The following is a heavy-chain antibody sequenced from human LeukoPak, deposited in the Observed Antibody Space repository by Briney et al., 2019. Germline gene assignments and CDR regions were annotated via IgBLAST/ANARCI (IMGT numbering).Heavy chain of an antibody. J-gene: IGHJ5*02. D-gene: IGHD6-19*01. CDR3: IAVAGP. V-gene: IGHV3-30*03. Sequence: GSLRLSCAASGFTFSSYGLHWVRPAPGKGLEWVAVISYDGSNKYYADSVKGRFTISRDNSKNTLYLQMNSLRAEDTAVYYCIAVAGPWGQGTLVTVSS. CDR2: ISYDGSNK. CDR1: GFTFSSYG.